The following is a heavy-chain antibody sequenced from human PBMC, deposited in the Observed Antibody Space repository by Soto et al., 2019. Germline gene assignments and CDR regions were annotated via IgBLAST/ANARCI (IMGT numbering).Heavy chain of an antibody. J-gene: IGHJ4*02. V-gene: IGHV4-39*01. CDR1: GGSISSSSYY. CDR3: ASVRYFDWLLLD. Sequence: QLQLQESGPGLVKPSETLSLTCTVSGGSISSSSYYWGWIRQPPGKGLEWIGSIYYSGSTYYNPSLNSRVTISVDTSKNQFSLKLSSVTAADTAVYYCASVRYFDWLLLDWGQGTLVTVSS. CDR2: IYYSGST. D-gene: IGHD3-9*01.